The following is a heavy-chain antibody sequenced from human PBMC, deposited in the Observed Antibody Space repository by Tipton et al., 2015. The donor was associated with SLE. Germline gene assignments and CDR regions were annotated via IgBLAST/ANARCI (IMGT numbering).Heavy chain of an antibody. V-gene: IGHV3-11*05. D-gene: IGHD3-22*01. Sequence: SLRLSCAASGFTFSSYAMSWIRQAPGKGLEWVSYISSSSSYTNYADSVKGRFTISRDNAKNSLYLQMNSLRAEDTAVYYCARDLASYYDSSAQAGDAFDIWGQGTMVTVSS. CDR3: ARDLASYYDSSAQAGDAFDI. CDR1: GFTFSSYA. J-gene: IGHJ3*02. CDR2: ISSSSSYT.